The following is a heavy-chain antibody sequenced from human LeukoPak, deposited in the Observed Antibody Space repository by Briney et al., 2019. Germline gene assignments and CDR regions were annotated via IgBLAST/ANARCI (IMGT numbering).Heavy chain of an antibody. CDR2: IKQDGSEK. Sequence: GSLRLSCAASGFTFSSYWMSWVRQVPGKGLEWVANIKQDGSEKYYMDSVKGRFTISRDNAKNSLYLQMNSLRAEDTAVYYCASTYYYDSSGYSFDYWGQGTLATVSS. CDR1: GFTFSSYW. J-gene: IGHJ4*02. D-gene: IGHD3-22*01. CDR3: ASTYYYDSSGYSFDY. V-gene: IGHV3-7*01.